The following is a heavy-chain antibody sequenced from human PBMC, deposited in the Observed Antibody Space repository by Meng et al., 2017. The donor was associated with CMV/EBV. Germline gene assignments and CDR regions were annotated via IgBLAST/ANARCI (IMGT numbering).Heavy chain of an antibody. CDR1: GGTFSSYA. D-gene: IGHD7-27*01. J-gene: IGHJ4*02. CDR2: IIPILGIA. Sequence: SVKVSCKASGGTFSSYAISWVRQVPGQGLEWMGGIIPILGIANYAQKFQGRVTITTDKSTSTAYMELSSLRSEDTAVYYCARVQTGDYSYYFDYWGQGTLVTVSS. V-gene: IGHV1-69*10. CDR3: ARVQTGDYSYYFDY.